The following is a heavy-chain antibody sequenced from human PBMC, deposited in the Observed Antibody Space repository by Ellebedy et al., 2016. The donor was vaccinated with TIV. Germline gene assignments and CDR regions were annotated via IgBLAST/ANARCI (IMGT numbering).Heavy chain of an antibody. CDR3: ARRGNYLGDAFDI. CDR2: IKEDGSEK. V-gene: IGHV3-7*01. Sequence: GESLKISXAASGFTFSSYWMTWVRQAPGKGPEWVANIKEDGSEKHYVDSVKGRFTISRDDAKNSLYLHMNSLRDEDTAVYYCARRGNYLGDAFDIWGQGAMVIVSS. D-gene: IGHD1-26*01. CDR1: GFTFSSYW. J-gene: IGHJ3*02.